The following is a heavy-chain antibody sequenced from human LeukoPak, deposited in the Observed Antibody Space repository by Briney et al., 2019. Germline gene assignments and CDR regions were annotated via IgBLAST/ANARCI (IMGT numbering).Heavy chain of an antibody. CDR2: IRSKANSYAT. D-gene: IGHD3-16*01. V-gene: IGHV3-73*01. J-gene: IGHJ4*02. Sequence: GGSLRLSCAASGFTFSGSAMYWVRQASGKGLEWVGRIRSKANSYATAYAASVKGRFTISRDDSKNTAYLQMNSLKTEDTAVYYCTRPVGDRDYWGQGTLVTVSS. CDR1: GFTFSGSA. CDR3: TRPVGDRDY.